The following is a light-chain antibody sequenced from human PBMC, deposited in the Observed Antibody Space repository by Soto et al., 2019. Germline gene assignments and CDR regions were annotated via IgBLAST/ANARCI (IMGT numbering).Light chain of an antibody. CDR1: ASDVGVYNY. CDR3: SSYTGSSTPYV. Sequence: HSALTQPASVSGSPGQSITISCTGTASDVGVYNYISWYQHHPGKAPKLMIFEVSNRPSGVSNRFSGSKSVNTASLTISGLQAEDEADYFCSSYTGSSTPYVFGTGTKVTVL. CDR2: EVS. V-gene: IGLV2-14*01. J-gene: IGLJ1*01.